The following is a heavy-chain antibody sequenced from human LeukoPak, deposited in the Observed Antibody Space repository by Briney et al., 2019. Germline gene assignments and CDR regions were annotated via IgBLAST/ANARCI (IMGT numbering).Heavy chain of an antibody. CDR1: GFTFSSYE. CDR2: ISTGGSTI. CDR3: ATRGYTGPSDF. V-gene: IGHV3-48*03. J-gene: IGHJ4*02. D-gene: IGHD5-18*01. Sequence: GGSLRLSCADSGFTFSSYEMNWVRQAPGKGLEWVSYISTGGSTIYYADSVKGRFTISRDNAKNYVYLQMKNLRAEDTALYFCATRGYTGPSDFWGRGTLVTVSS.